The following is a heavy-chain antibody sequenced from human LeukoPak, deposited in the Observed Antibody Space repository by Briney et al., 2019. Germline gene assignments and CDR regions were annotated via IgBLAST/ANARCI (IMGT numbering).Heavy chain of an antibody. V-gene: IGHV1-2*02. J-gene: IGHJ6*03. CDR1: GYTFTDYH. D-gene: IGHD7-27*01. CDR3: ARAEKPNWGNYYYYCMDV. Sequence: ASVKVSCKASGYTFTDYHMNWVRQAPGQGLEWMGWINPNSGGTNYAQKFQGRVTMTRDTSTSTVYMELSSLRSEDTAVYYCARAEKPNWGNYYYYCMDVWGKGTTVTVSS. CDR2: INPNSGGT.